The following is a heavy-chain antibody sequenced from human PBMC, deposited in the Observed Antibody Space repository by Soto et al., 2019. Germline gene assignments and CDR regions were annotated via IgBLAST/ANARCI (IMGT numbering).Heavy chain of an antibody. CDR2: IIPILGIA. D-gene: IGHD6-19*01. J-gene: IGHJ5*02. CDR3: AKSEAGLWFDP. Sequence: QVQLVQSGAEVKKPGSSVKVSCKASGGTFSSYTISWVRQAPGQGLEWMGRIIPILGIANYEQKFQGRVTITTDKSTSTAYMELSSLRSEDTAVDYCAKSEAGLWFDPWGKGTLVTVSS. V-gene: IGHV1-69*02. CDR1: GGTFSSYT.